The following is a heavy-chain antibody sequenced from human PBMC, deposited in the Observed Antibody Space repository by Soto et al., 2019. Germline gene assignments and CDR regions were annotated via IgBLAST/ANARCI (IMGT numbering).Heavy chain of an antibody. CDR1: GFSLSTSGVG. V-gene: IGHV2-5*02. D-gene: IGHD2-8*01. CDR3: AHTMDLGFDP. CDR2: IYWDDDK. J-gene: IGHJ5*02. Sequence: QITLKESGPTLVKPTQTLTLTCTFSGFSLSTSGVGVGWIRQPPGKALEWLALIYWDDDKRYSPSLKSRLTSXXDHSKQQVVLTMTNMDPVDTATDYWAHTMDLGFDPWGQGTLVTVSS.